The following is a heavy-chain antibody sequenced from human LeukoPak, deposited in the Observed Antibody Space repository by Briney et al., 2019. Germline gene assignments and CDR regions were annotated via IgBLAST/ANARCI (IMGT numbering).Heavy chain of an antibody. CDR3: ARDVPAALGFGDHADAFDI. Sequence: PGGSLRLSCAASGFTFDDYGMSWVRQAPGKGLEWVSGINWNGGSTGYADSVKGRFTISGDNAKNSLYLQMNSLRAEDTALYYCARDVPAALGFGDHADAFDIWGQGTMVTVSS. CDR1: GFTFDDYG. CDR2: INWNGGST. J-gene: IGHJ3*02. D-gene: IGHD3-10*01. V-gene: IGHV3-20*04.